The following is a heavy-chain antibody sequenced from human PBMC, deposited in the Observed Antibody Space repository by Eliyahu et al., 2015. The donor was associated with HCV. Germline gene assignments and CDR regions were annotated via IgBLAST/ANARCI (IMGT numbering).Heavy chain of an antibody. J-gene: IGHJ4*02. V-gene: IGHV1-69*04. CDR3: ARVDYGGNSFDY. CDR2: IIPLLGIT. D-gene: IGHD4-23*01. Sequence: TFNSYAISWVRQAPGQGLEWMGRIIPLLGITNYARKFLGRVTITADKPTSTAYMELSSLRSEDTAVYYCARVDYGGNSFDYWGQGTLVTVSS. CDR1: TFNSYA.